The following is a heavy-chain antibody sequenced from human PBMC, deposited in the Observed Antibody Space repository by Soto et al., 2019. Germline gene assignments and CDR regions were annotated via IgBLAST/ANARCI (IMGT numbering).Heavy chain of an antibody. CDR2: ISSSSSTI. V-gene: IGHV3-48*01. CDR1: GFTFSSYS. J-gene: IGHJ6*03. Sequence: GGSLRLSCAASGFTFSSYSMNWVRQAPGKGLEWVSYISSSSSTIYYADSVKGRFTISRDNAKNSLYLQMNSLRAEDTAGYYCARFPPPRVVSSGYYYYYYYMDVWGKGTTVTVSS. CDR3: ARFPPPRVVSSGYYYYYYYMDV. D-gene: IGHD3-22*01.